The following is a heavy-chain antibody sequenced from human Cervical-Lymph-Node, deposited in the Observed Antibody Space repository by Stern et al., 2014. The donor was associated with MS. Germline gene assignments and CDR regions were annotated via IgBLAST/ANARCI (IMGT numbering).Heavy chain of an antibody. Sequence: EVQLVESGGGLVQPGGSVRLSCAASGFTFSKYWMHWVRQAPGKGLVWVAHIKTDGSRTDYADAVRGRFTISRDNAKNTLYLQMSSLRVEDTAVYYCASEGFRVSWGQGTMVIVSS. CDR3: ASEGFRVS. CDR2: IKTDGSRT. D-gene: IGHD5/OR15-5a*01. J-gene: IGHJ5*02. CDR1: GFTFSKYW. V-gene: IGHV3-74*02.